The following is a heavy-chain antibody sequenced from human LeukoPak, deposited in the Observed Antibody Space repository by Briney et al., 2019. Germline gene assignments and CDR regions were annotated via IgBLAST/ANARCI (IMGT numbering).Heavy chain of an antibody. CDR1: GFIFSGYA. J-gene: IGHJ4*02. CDR3: SKSPGVRSNLAY. V-gene: IGHV3-23*01. Sequence: PGGSLRLSCAASGFIFSGYAMSWVRQAPGKGLEWLSAISGTGGTYYADSVKGRFSISRDNSKNTLYLQMNSLRAEATAVYYCSKSPGVRSNLAYWGQGSLATVSS. CDR2: ISGTGGT.